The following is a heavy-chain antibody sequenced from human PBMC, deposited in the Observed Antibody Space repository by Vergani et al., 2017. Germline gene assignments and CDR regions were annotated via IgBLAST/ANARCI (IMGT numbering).Heavy chain of an antibody. V-gene: IGHV4-61*02. CDR2: IYTSGST. J-gene: IGHJ5*02. CDR3: ARDNRGRFDP. D-gene: IGHD1-14*01. Sequence: QVQLQESGPGLVKPSQTLSLTCTVSGGSISSGSYYWSWIRQPAGKGLEWIGRIYTSGSTNYNPSLKSRVTISVDTSKNQFSLKLSSVTAADTAVYYCARDNRGRFDPWGQGTLVTVSS. CDR1: GGSISSGSYY.